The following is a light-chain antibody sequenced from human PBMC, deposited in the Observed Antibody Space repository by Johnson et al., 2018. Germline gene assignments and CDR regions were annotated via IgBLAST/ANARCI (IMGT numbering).Light chain of an antibody. V-gene: IGLV1-51*02. Sequence: QSVLTQPPSVSAAPGQKVTISCSGSSSNIGNNYVSWYQQLPGTAPKLLIYENNKRPSGIPDRCSGSKPGTSATLGITGLQAGDEADYYCGTWDSSLSAGNVFGTGTKVTVL. CDR3: GTWDSSLSAGNV. J-gene: IGLJ1*01. CDR2: ENN. CDR1: SSNIGNNY.